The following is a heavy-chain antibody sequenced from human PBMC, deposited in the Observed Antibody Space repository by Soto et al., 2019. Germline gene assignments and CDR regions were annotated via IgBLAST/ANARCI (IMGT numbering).Heavy chain of an antibody. CDR2: LSGSGIST. CDR3: VKEKLYSNYEYYFDS. Sequence: GGSLRLSCAASGFTFSSYAMSWVRQAPGKGLEWVSALSGSGISTYYADTVKGRFTISRDNSRNTLYLQMNSLRPEDTALYYCVKEKLYSNYEYYFDSWRQGTLVTVSS. J-gene: IGHJ4*02. V-gene: IGHV3-23*01. D-gene: IGHD4-4*01. CDR1: GFTFSSYA.